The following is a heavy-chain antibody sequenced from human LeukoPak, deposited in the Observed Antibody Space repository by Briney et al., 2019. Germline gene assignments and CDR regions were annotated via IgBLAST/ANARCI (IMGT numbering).Heavy chain of an antibody. J-gene: IGHJ5*02. CDR2: INPSGGCT. V-gene: IGHV1-46*01. D-gene: IGHD3-10*01. CDR1: GYTFTSYY. CDR3: ARGVGYYGSGSYYPHNWFDP. Sequence: ASVKVSCKASGYTFTSYYMHWVRQAPGQGLEWMGIINPSGGCTSYAQKFQGRVTMTRDMSTSTVYMELSSLRSEDTAVYYCARGVGYYGSGSYYPHNWFDPWGQGTLVTVSS.